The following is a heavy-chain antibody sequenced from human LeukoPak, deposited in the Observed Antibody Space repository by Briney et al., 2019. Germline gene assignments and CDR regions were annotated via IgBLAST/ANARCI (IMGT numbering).Heavy chain of an antibody. J-gene: IGHJ4*02. CDR1: GYTFTGYY. Sequence: GASVKVSCKASGYTFTGYYMHSVRQAPGQGLEWMGWINPNSGGTNYAQKFQGRVTMTRDTSISTAYMELSRLRSDDTAVYYCARGMDTIFGVVSKRKGGLLDYWGQGTLVTVSS. D-gene: IGHD3-3*01. V-gene: IGHV1-2*02. CDR3: ARGMDTIFGVVSKRKGGLLDY. CDR2: INPNSGGT.